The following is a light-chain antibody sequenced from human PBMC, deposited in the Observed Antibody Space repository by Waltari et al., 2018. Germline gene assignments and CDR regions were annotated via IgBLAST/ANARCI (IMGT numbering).Light chain of an antibody. V-gene: IGKV3-11*01. J-gene: IGKJ4*01. Sequence: EIVLTQSPATLSLSPGERATLSCRASQSVGANLAWYQQIAGQAPRHLIYDASNRATGIPARFSGSGSGADFTLTISSLEPEYFAVYYCQQRYNWPPTFGGGTKVEIE. CDR3: QQRYNWPPT. CDR2: DAS. CDR1: QSVGAN.